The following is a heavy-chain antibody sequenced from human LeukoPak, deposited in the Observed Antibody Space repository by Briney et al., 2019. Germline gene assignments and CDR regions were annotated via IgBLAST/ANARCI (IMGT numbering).Heavy chain of an antibody. CDR3: ARERGGPSSGSRGYFDL. V-gene: IGHV1-3*01. CDR2: INAGNGNT. D-gene: IGHD3-10*01. J-gene: IGHJ2*01. CDR1: GYTFTSYA. Sequence: ASVKVSCKASGYTFTSYAMHWVRQAPGQRLEWMGWINAGNGNTKYSQKFQGRVTITRDTSASTAYMELSSLRSEDTAVYYCARERGGPSSGSRGYFDLWGRGTLVTDSS.